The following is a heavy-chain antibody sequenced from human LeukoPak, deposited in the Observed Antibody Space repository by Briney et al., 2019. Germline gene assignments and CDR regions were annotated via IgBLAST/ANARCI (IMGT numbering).Heavy chain of an antibody. CDR1: AYTFTSYG. J-gene: IGHJ4*02. V-gene: IGHV1-18*01. D-gene: IGHD6-6*01. CDR3: ARTLVGISDRRNVDY. CDR2: ISAYNGNT. Sequence: ASVKVSCKTSAYTFTSYGISWVRQAPGQGLEWMGWISAYNGNTNHVQKLQGRVTMTTDTSTSTAYMELRSLRSDDTAVYYCARTLVGISDRRNVDYWGQGTLVTVSS.